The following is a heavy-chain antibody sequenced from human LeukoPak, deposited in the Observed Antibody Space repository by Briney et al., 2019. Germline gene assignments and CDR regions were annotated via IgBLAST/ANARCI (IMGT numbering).Heavy chain of an antibody. D-gene: IGHD2-15*01. Sequence: KSSETLSLTCTVSGGSISSSSYYWGWIRQPPGKGLEWIGSIYYSGSTYYNPSLKSRVTISVDTSKNQFSLKLSSVTAADTAVYYCAREVVVVGGYFDYWGQGTLVTVSS. CDR2: IYYSGST. CDR1: GGSISSSSYY. V-gene: IGHV4-39*07. CDR3: AREVVVVGGYFDY. J-gene: IGHJ4*02.